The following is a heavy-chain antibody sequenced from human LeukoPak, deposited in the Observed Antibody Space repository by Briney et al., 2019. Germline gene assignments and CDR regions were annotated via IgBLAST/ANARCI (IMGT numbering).Heavy chain of an antibody. Sequence: PSGTLSLTRAVSGGSISSSNWWSWVRQPPGKGMEWIGEIYHSGSTNYNPSLKSRVTISVDKSKNQFSLKLSSVTAADTAVYYCASLGYYDILTGSSTYAFDIWGQGTMVTVSS. D-gene: IGHD3-9*01. CDR2: IYHSGST. J-gene: IGHJ3*02. CDR1: GGSISSSNW. V-gene: IGHV4-4*02. CDR3: ASLGYYDILTGSSTYAFDI.